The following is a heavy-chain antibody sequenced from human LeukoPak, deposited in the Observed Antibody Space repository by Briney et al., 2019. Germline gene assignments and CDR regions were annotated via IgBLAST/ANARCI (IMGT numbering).Heavy chain of an antibody. V-gene: IGHV4-59*08. Sequence: SETLSLTCTVSGRSISSYYWSWIRQPPGKGLEWIGYIYYSGSTNYNPSLKSRVTISVDTSKNQFSLKLSSVTAADTAVYYCARHRGSTQLDFDYWGQGTLVTVSS. D-gene: IGHD6-6*01. CDR1: GRSISSYY. J-gene: IGHJ4*02. CDR3: ARHRGSTQLDFDY. CDR2: IYYSGST.